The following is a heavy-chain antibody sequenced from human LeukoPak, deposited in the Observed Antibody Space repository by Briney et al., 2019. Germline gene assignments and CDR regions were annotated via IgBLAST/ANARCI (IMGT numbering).Heavy chain of an antibody. Sequence: GGSLRLSCAASGFTFSSNGMSWVRQAPGKGLEWVSTITGSGVTTYYADSVKGRFTISRDNSKNALYLQMNGLRAEDTAVYYCARSLPNYYDSSGSHAFDIWGQGTMVTVSS. D-gene: IGHD3-22*01. J-gene: IGHJ3*02. CDR3: ARSLPNYYDSSGSHAFDI. V-gene: IGHV3-23*01. CDR2: ITGSGVTT. CDR1: GFTFSSNG.